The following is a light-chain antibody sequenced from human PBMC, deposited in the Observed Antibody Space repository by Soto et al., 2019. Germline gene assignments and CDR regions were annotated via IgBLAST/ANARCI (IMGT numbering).Light chain of an antibody. CDR3: ATWDDKLNGWL. CDR1: SSNIGKNA. J-gene: IGLJ3*02. Sequence: QLVLTQPPSVSEAPRQRVTISCFGSSSNIGKNAVNWYQQFPGKAPKLLIYYDDLLPSGVSDRFSGSKSGTSASLAISGLQSEDEADYYCATWDDKLNGWLFGGGTRLTVL. V-gene: IGLV1-36*01. CDR2: YDD.